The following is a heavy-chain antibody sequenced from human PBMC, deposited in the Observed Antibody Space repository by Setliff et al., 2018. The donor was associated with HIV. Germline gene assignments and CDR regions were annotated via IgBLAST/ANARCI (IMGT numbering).Heavy chain of an antibody. Sequence: SVKVSCKASGGTFNTHAFSWVRQAPGQGLEWMGGIIPVRGLANYARNFQGRVTITADTSTNTAYLEVVSLRSEDTVIYYCARHYFDSNSYYRPPFDSWGQGTPVTVSS. CDR2: IIPVRGLA. CDR3: ARHYFDSNSYYRPPFDS. V-gene: IGHV1-69*10. CDR1: GGTFNTHA. D-gene: IGHD3-22*01. J-gene: IGHJ5*01.